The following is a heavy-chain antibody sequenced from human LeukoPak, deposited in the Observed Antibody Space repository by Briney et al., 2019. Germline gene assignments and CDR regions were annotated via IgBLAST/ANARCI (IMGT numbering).Heavy chain of an antibody. CDR1: GYTFTWYY. D-gene: IGHD6-19*01. V-gene: IGHV1-2*02. CDR2: SNANSAGT. Sequence: ASVTVTFKASGYTFTWYYMDGVRQARGQGLEWMGGSNANSAGTNYAQKFQGRVTMTRDPSISTAYMELSRLRSDSTALYYCARPDNSGGYHGFYFDYWGQGTLVTVSS. CDR3: ARPDNSGGYHGFYFDY. J-gene: IGHJ4*02.